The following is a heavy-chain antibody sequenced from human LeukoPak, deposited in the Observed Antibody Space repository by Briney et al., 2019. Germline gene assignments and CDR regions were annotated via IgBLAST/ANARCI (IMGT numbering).Heavy chain of an antibody. V-gene: IGHV3-53*01. CDR1: GFTVSSNH. J-gene: IGHJ4*02. CDR3: ALGSVNRYYFDY. CDR2: IYSTGNT. D-gene: IGHD3-16*02. Sequence: GGSLRLSCAAPGFTVSSNHINWVRQAPGKGLEWVSVIYSTGNTYYSDSVKGRFTISRDKSSNTVLLQMNSLRAEDTAVYYCALGSVNRYYFDYWGQGTLVTVSS.